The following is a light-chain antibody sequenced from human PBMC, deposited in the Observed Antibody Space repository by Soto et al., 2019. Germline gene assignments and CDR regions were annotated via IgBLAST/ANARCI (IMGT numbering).Light chain of an antibody. CDR3: QQTNDFPYT. V-gene: IGKV1-12*01. J-gene: IGKJ2*01. CDR2: AAS. CDR1: HVISSW. Sequence: DIQMTQSPSSVSASVGDRVTITCRASHVISSWLAWYQQKPGKAPKLLIYAASRLQSGVPSRFSGSESGADFSLTISSLQPEDVATYYCQQTNDFPYTFGQGTKVDIK.